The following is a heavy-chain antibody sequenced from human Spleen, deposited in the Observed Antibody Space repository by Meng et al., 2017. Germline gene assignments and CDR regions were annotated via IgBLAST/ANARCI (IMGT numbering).Heavy chain of an antibody. J-gene: IGHJ4*02. Sequence: QLQLQHLGPGLVKPSQTLSSPCAISGDSVASISAAWNWIRQSPSRGLEWLGRTYYRSKWFNDYALSVKSRVTVNPDTSKNQFSLQLNSVTPEDTAVYYCARGDGYIIDYWGQGTLVTVSS. D-gene: IGHD5-24*01. CDR2: TYYRSKWFN. V-gene: IGHV6-1*01. CDR3: ARGDGYIIDY. CDR1: GDSVASISAA.